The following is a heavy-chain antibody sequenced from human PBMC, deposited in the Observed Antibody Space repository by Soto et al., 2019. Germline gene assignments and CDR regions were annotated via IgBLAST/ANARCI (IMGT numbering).Heavy chain of an antibody. Sequence: EAQLLQSGGGLVPPGGSLRLSCVASGFAFGNYPMAWVRQTPGKGLQWISTISGSGGMTDYEDSVRGRFTVSIDHSKDTVHLQMTSLRADDTAVYYCAKDRTMARGIRAFDIWGPGTTVTISS. D-gene: IGHD3-10*01. CDR1: GFAFGNYP. CDR3: AKDRTMARGIRAFDI. V-gene: IGHV3-23*01. J-gene: IGHJ3*02. CDR2: ISGSGGMT.